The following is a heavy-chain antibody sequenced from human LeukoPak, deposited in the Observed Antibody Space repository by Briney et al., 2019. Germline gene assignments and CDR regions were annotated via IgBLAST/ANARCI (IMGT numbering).Heavy chain of an antibody. CDR3: ARASYCSGGSCYDP. CDR2: INTNTGNP. CDR1: GYTVTSYA. J-gene: IGHJ5*02. Sequence: ASVKVSCKASGYTVTSYAMNWVRQAPGQGLEWMGWINTNTGNPTYAQGFTGRFVFSLDTSVSTAYLQISSLKAEDTAVYYCARASYCSGGSCYDPWGQGTLVTVSS. D-gene: IGHD2-15*01. V-gene: IGHV7-4-1*02.